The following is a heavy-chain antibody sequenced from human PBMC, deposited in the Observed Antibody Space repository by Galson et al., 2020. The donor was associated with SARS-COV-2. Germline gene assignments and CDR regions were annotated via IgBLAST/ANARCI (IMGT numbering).Heavy chain of an antibody. D-gene: IGHD4-17*01. Sequence: GGSLRLSCAASGFTFSSYSMNWVRQAPGKGLEWVSSISSSSSYIYYADPVKGRFTISRDNAKNSLYLQMNSLRAEDTAVYYCARNQMAYGAHGALDYWGQGTLVTVSS. CDR3: ARNQMAYGAHGALDY. CDR2: ISSSSSYI. CDR1: GFTFSSYS. V-gene: IGHV3-21*01. J-gene: IGHJ4*02.